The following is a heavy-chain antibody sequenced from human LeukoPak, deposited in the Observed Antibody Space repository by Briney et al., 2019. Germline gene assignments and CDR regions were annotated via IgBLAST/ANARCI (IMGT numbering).Heavy chain of an antibody. CDR3: AKAPLPYCSAVGCYPFDY. J-gene: IGHJ4*02. CDR1: GFTFSSYA. D-gene: IGHD2-15*01. V-gene: IGHV3-23*01. CDR2: ISGSGGST. Sequence: GGSLRLSCAASGFTFSSYAMSWVRQAPGKGLEWVSAISGSGGSTYYADSVKGRFTISRDNSKNTLYLQMNSLRADDTAVYYCAKAPLPYCSAVGCYPFDYWGQGTLVTVSS.